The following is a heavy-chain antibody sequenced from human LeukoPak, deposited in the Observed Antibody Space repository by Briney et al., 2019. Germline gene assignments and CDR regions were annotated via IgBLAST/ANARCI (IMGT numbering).Heavy chain of an antibody. Sequence: PGGSLRLSCAASGFTFTSYGMHWVRQAPGKGLEWVALITYDGYYKYYSDSVKGRFTISSDTSKNTMYLQMNSLRAEDTAVYYCARMYSGYFDYWGQGSLVTVS. J-gene: IGHJ4*02. D-gene: IGHD1-26*01. CDR2: ITYDGYYK. CDR1: GFTFTSYG. V-gene: IGHV3-30*03. CDR3: ARMYSGYFDY.